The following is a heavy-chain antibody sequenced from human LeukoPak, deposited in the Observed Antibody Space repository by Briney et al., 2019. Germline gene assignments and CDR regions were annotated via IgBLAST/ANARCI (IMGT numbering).Heavy chain of an antibody. CDR1: GGSISSYY. J-gene: IGHJ4*02. Sequence: LSETLSLTCTVSGGSISSYYWSWIRQPPGKGLEWIGYIYCSGSTNYNPSLKSRVTISVDTSKNQFSLKLSSVTAADTAVYYCARRSPGVVAFDYWGQGTLVTVSS. D-gene: IGHD2-15*01. V-gene: IGHV4-59*08. CDR2: IYCSGST. CDR3: ARRSPGVVAFDY.